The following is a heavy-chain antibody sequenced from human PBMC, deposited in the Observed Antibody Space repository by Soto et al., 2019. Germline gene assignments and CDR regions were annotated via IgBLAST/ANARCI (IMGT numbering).Heavy chain of an antibody. V-gene: IGHV5-51*01. J-gene: IGHJ6*02. D-gene: IGHD4-17*01. CDR1: GYTFTNYW. Sequence: PGESLKISCKASGYTFTNYWIVWVRQIPGKGLEWMGIIYPGDSATRYSPSFQGQVTISADSSISTAYLLWSSRKGSDTGMYYCARYPTRTDYVFSGMHVWGQGTTVTVSS. CDR3: ARYPTRTDYVFSGMHV. CDR2: IYPGDSAT.